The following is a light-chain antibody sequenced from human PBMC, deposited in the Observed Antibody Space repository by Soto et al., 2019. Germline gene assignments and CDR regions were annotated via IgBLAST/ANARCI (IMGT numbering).Light chain of an antibody. CDR1: QSVISSY. J-gene: IGKJ2*01. CDR3: QQYGNSPL. Sequence: EIVLTQSPGTLSLSPGERATLSCRASQSVISSYLAWYQQKPGQAPRLLIYGASRRATGIPDGFSGSGSGTDFTLTITRLEPEDFAVYYCQQYGNSPLFGQGTKLEIK. CDR2: GAS. V-gene: IGKV3-20*01.